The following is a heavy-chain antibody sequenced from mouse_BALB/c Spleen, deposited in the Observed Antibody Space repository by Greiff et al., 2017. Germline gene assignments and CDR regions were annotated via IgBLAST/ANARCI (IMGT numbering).Heavy chain of an antibody. CDR1: GFSLTSYG. J-gene: IGHJ4*01. Sequence: VQLQQSGPGLVQPSQSLSITCTVSGFSLTSYGVHWVRQSPEKRLEWVAEISSGGSYTYYPDTVTGRFTISRDNAKNTLYLEMSSLRSEDTAMYYCARGKRAMDYWGQGTSVTVSS. V-gene: IGHV5-9-4*01. CDR3: ARGKRAMDY. CDR2: ISSGGSYT.